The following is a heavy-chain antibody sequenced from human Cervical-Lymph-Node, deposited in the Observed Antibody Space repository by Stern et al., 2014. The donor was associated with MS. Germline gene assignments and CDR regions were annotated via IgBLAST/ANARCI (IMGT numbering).Heavy chain of an antibody. D-gene: IGHD3-10*01. Sequence: VQLVESGGGVVQPGRSLRLTCTVSGFTFSSYGMHWVRPAPGKGLECVSVISYDGSDTYYAESVKGRFTISRDNSKNTLYLEMRSLRPEDTAVYYCVKRGITEVRGVRLGDYWGPGTLVIVSS. J-gene: IGHJ4*02. CDR3: VKRGITEVRGVRLGDY. CDR1: GFTFSSYG. CDR2: ISYDGSDT. V-gene: IGHV3-30*18.